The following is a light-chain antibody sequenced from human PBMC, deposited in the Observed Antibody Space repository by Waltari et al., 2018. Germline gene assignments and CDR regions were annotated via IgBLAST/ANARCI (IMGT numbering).Light chain of an antibody. CDR3: QQSYSTQIT. CDR1: QSVSIY. Sequence: EIVLTQSPATLSLSPGEMATLSCRASQSVSIYLAWYQQKPGQAPRLLIYDASNRATGIPARFSGSGSGTDFTLTISSLEPEDFAVYYCQQSYSTQITFGQGTRLEIK. CDR2: DAS. V-gene: IGKV3-11*01. J-gene: IGKJ5*01.